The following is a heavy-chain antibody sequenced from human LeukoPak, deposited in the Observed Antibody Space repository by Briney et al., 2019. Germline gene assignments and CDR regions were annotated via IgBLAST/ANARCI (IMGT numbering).Heavy chain of an antibody. J-gene: IGHJ6*03. D-gene: IGHD2-15*01. V-gene: IGHV3-73*01. Sequence: PGGSLRLSCAASGFTFSGSAMHWVRQASGKGREWVGRIRSKANSYATAYAASVKGRLTISRDDSKNTAYLQKNSLKTQDTAVYYCTSPVYCSGGSCYFDHYYMDVWGKGTTATVSS. CDR1: GFTFSGSA. CDR3: TSPVYCSGGSCYFDHYYMDV. CDR2: IRSKANSYAT.